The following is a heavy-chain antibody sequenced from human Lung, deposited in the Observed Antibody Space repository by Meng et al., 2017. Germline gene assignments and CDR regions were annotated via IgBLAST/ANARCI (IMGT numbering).Heavy chain of an antibody. CDR2: INPNSGGT. D-gene: IGHD5-12*01. CDR1: GYTFTGYD. J-gene: IGHJ5*02. Sequence: QVQLLQSGAGVSKPGAPVEVSCKAAGYTFTGYDIHWVRQAPGQGLWWMGRINPNSGGTNYAQKFQGRVTMTRDTSISTAYMELSRLRSDDTAVYYCARGGGYVTRVDPWGQGTLVTVSS. V-gene: IGHV1-2*06. CDR3: ARGGGYVTRVDP.